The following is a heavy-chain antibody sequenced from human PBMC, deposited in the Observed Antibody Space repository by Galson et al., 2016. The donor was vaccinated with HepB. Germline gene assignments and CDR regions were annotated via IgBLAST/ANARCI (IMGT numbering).Heavy chain of an antibody. D-gene: IGHD6-19*01. CDR2: IYWNDDK. CDR3: ARRRRHATGWYVDY. V-gene: IGHV2-5*01. Sequence: PALVKPTQTLTLTCTFSGFSLTSSGVGVSWIRQPPGKALEWLTLIYWNDDKRYSPSLKNRLTITKDTSKNQVVLTMTNMDPVDTSTYFCARRRRHATGWYVDYWSQGTLVTVSS. CDR1: GFSLTSSGVG. J-gene: IGHJ4*02.